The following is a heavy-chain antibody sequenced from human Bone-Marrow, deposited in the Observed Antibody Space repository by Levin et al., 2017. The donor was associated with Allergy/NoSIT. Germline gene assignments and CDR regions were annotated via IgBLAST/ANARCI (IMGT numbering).Heavy chain of an antibody. J-gene: IGHJ6*03. CDR1: GFTVISNY. V-gene: IGHV3-66*01. CDR3: ARGSGFSYGSFYYYMDF. CDR2: IYSGGST. Sequence: GESLKISCAASGFTVISNYMSWVRQAPGKGLEWVSVIYSGGSTYFADSVKGRFTISRDNAKNTLYLQMNSLRVEDTAVYYCARGSGFSYGSFYYYMDFWGKGTAVTVSS. D-gene: IGHD5-18*01.